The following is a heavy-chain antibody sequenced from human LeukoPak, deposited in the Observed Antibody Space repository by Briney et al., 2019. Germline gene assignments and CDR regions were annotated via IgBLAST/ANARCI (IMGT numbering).Heavy chain of an antibody. V-gene: IGHV1-69*05. CDR2: IIPIFGTA. D-gene: IGHD3-9*01. Sequence: SVKVSCKASGGTFSSYAISWVRQAPGQGLEWMGGIIPIFGTANYAQKFQGRVTMTRDTSTSTVYMELSSLRSEDTAVYYCARDNYDILTAYTYGMDVWGQGTTVTVSS. CDR3: ARDNYDILTAYTYGMDV. CDR1: GGTFSSYA. J-gene: IGHJ6*02.